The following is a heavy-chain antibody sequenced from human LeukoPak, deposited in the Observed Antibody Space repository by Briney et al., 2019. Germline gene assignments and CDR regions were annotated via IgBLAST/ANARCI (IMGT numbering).Heavy chain of an antibody. CDR1: GFTFSSYG. CDR3: AKGAAYYYYYGMDV. J-gene: IGHJ6*04. Sequence: PGRSLRLSCAASGFTFSSYGMHWVRQAPGKGLEWVAVISYDGSNKYYADSVKGRFTISRDNSRNTLYLQMSSLRAEDTAVYYCAKGAAYYYYYGMDVWGKGTTVTVSS. CDR2: ISYDGSNK. V-gene: IGHV3-30*18. D-gene: IGHD2-15*01.